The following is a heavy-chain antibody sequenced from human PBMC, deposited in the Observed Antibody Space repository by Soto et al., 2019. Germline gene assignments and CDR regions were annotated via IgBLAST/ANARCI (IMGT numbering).Heavy chain of an antibody. CDR3: AKGETDSTTVFDY. V-gene: IGHV3-30*18. Sequence: GGSLTLSCASSGFTFSSYGMHLVRQAPGKGLEWVAVISYDGSNKYYADSVKGRFTISRDNSKNTLYLQMNSLRAEDTAVYYCAKGETDSTTVFDYWGQGTLVTVSS. CDR2: ISYDGSNK. CDR1: GFTFSSYG. J-gene: IGHJ4*02. D-gene: IGHD5-12*01.